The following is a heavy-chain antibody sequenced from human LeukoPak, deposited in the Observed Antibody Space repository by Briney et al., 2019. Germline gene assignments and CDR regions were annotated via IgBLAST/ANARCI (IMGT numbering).Heavy chain of an antibody. CDR3: ARSLTDREYFQH. CDR1: GFTFSGSG. CDR2: IHASGNSK. V-gene: IGHV3-30*02. Sequence: PGGSLRLSCAPSGFTFSGSGMDWVSHAPGKGLEWLTFIHASGNSKYYADSVKGRFTISRDNSKNTLSLQMNSLRVEDTGVYYCARSLTDREYFQHWGQGTLVTVSS. J-gene: IGHJ1*01.